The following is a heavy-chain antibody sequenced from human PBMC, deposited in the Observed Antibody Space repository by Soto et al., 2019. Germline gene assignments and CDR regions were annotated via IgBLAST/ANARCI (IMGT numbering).Heavy chain of an antibody. V-gene: IGHV4-30-4*01. J-gene: IGHJ3*02. CDR2: IYYSGST. Sequence: SETLSLTCTVSGGSISSGDYYWCWIRQPPGKGLEWIGYIYYSGSTYYNPSLKSRVTISVDTSKNQFSLKLSSVTAADTAVYYCSRVRRTYDSSGYYANDAFDIWGQGTMVTVSS. D-gene: IGHD3-22*01. CDR3: SRVRRTYDSSGYYANDAFDI. CDR1: GGSISSGDYY.